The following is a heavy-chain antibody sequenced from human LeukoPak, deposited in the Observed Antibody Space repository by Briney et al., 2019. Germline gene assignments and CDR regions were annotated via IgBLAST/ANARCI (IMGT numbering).Heavy chain of an antibody. J-gene: IGHJ4*02. CDR2: IWYDGSNK. Sequence: GGSLRLSCAASGFTFSNYGMHWVRQAPGKGLEWVAVIWYDGSNKYYADSVKGRFTISRDNSKNMLHLQMNSLRAEDTAVYYCANNFDYWGQGTLVTVSS. CDR1: GFTFSNYG. CDR3: ANNFDY. V-gene: IGHV3-33*06.